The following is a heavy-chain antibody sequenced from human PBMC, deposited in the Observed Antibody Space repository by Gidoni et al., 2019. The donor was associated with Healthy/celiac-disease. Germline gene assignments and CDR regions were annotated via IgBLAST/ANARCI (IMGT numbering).Heavy chain of an antibody. D-gene: IGHD5-12*01. CDR2: ISRSGSTI. V-gene: IGHV3-48*03. J-gene: IGHJ6*02. CDR3: ARVGWLQFTFRYGMDV. CDR1: GFTFSSYE. Sequence: EVQLVESGGGLVQPGGSLRLSCAASGFTFSSYEMNWVRQAPGKGLEWVSYISRSGSTIYYADSVKGRFTISRDNAKNSLYLQMNSLRAEDTAVYYCARVGWLQFTFRYGMDVWGQGTTVTVSS.